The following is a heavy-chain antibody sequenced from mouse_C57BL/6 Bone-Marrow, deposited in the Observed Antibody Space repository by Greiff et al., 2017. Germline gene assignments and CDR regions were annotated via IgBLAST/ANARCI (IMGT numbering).Heavy chain of an antibody. CDR1: GYTFTSYW. CDR2: INPSNGGT. V-gene: IGHV1-53*01. Sequence: VQLQQPGTELVKPGASVKLSCKASGYTFTSYWMHWVKQRPGQGLEWIGNINPSNGGTNYNEKFKSKATLTVDKSSSTAYMQLSSLTSEDSAVYYWARGDYSRGYFDVWGTGTTVTVSS. CDR3: ARGDYSRGYFDV. J-gene: IGHJ1*03. D-gene: IGHD1-1*01.